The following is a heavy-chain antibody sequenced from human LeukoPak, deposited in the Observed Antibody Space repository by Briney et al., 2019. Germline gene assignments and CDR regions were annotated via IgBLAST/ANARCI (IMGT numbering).Heavy chain of an antibody. Sequence: SVKVSCKASGGTFSSYAISWVRQAPGQGLEWMGGIIPIFGTANYAQKFQGRITITADESTSTAYMELSSLRSEDTAVYYCARVTTTVTTGYHMDVWGKGTTVTISS. V-gene: IGHV1-69*13. CDR3: ARVTTTVTTGYHMDV. D-gene: IGHD4-17*01. CDR1: GGTFSSYA. CDR2: IIPIFGTA. J-gene: IGHJ6*03.